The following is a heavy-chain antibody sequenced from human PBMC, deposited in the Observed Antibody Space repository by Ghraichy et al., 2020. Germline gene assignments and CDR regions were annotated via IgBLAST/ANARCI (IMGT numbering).Heavy chain of an antibody. CDR1: GFTFSRYW. V-gene: IGHV3-7*04. Sequence: GGALRLSCVGSGFTFSRYWMNWVRQVPGKGLEWVANINEDGGDVYYVNSVKGRFTVSRDNAKNSLFLQMTSLRAEDTAVYYCARDLYSGSYSENYWGQGALVTVSS. D-gene: IGHD1-26*01. J-gene: IGHJ4*02. CDR2: INEDGGDV. CDR3: ARDLYSGSYSENY.